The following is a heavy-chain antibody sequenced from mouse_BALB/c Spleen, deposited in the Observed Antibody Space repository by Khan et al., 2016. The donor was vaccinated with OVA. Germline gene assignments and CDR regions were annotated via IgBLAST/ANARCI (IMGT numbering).Heavy chain of an antibody. D-gene: IGHD2-2*01. CDR2: IDPFSGGT. Sequence: MQLEESGPELMKPGASVKISCKASGYSFTNYYIHWMMQSHGKSLEWIEYIDPFSGGTTYNQKFKGKATLTVDKSSSTAYIHLSNLTSEDSAVYYCSRHGFVAWFTYWGQGTLVTVSA. V-gene: IGHV1S135*01. CDR3: SRHGFVAWFTY. CDR1: GYSFTNYY. J-gene: IGHJ3*01.